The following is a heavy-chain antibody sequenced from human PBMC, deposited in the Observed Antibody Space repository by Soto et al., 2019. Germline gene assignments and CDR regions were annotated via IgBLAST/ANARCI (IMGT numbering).Heavy chain of an antibody. CDR2: ISSSSSYI. CDR1: GFTFSSYS. CDR3: AKSHRPSSYYYYYGMDV. V-gene: IGHV3-21*04. Sequence: GGSLRLSCAASGFTFSSYSMNWVRQAPGKGLEWVSSISSSSSYIYYADSVKGRFTISRDNSKNTLYLQMNSLRAEDTAVYYCAKSHRPSSYYYYYGMDVWGQGTTVTVSS. J-gene: IGHJ6*02.